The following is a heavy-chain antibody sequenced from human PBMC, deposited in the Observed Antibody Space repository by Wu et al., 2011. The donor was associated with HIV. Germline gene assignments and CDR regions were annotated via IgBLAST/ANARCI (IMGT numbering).Heavy chain of an antibody. CDR2: IIPIFGTA. J-gene: IGHJ4*02. CDR1: GATFSSYA. Sequence: QVQLVQSGAEVKKPGSSVKVSCKASGATFSSYAISWVRQAPGQGLEWMGRIIPIFGTANYAQKFQGRVTMTRDTSTSTVYMELSSLRSEDTAVYYCARFRGEAAAGDYWGQGTLVTVSS. V-gene: IGHV1-69*05. D-gene: IGHD3-10*01. CDR3: ARFRGEAAAGDY.